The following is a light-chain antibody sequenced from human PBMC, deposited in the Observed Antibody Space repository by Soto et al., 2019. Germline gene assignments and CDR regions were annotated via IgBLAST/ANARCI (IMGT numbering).Light chain of an antibody. CDR1: SSDVGAYNY. CDR2: DVS. V-gene: IGLV2-14*03. CDR3: NSFTTSSTLV. Sequence: QSALTQPASVSGSPGQSITISCTGTSSDVGAYNYVSWYQHHPGKAPKLMIYDVSNRPSGVSNRFSGAKSGKTASLTFSGLQAEDEADYYCNSFTTSSTLVFGGGTKLTVL. J-gene: IGLJ2*01.